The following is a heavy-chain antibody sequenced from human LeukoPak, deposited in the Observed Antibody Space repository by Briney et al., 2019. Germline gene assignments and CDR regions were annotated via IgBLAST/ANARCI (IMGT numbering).Heavy chain of an antibody. J-gene: IGHJ3*02. V-gene: IGHV4-59*01. CDR2: VYYSGST. CDR3: ARVSPNAFDI. CDR1: GGSISSYY. Sequence: KASETLSLTCTVSGGSISSYYWSWIRQPPGKGLEWIGYVYYSGSTKYNPSLKSRVTISVDTSKNQFSLKLSSVTAADTAVYYCARVSPNAFDIWGQGTMVTASS.